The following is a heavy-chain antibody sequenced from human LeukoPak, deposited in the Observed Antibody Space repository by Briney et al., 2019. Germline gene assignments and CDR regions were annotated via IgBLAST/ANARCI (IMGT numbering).Heavy chain of an antibody. CDR2: IIPIYGTA. CDR1: GYTFTGYY. D-gene: IGHD5-24*01. CDR3: ATHTGGYNYWWFDI. V-gene: IGHV1-69*13. Sequence: SVKVSCKASGYTFTGYYMHWVRQAPGRGLEWLGGIIPIYGTANYALMFQGRITLSAHESTATAYMELRNLTSDDTAMYFCATHTGGYNYWWFDIWGQGTLVSVSS. J-gene: IGHJ5*02.